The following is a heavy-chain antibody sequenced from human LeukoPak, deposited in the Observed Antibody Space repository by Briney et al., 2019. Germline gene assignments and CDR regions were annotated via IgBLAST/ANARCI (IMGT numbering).Heavy chain of an antibody. CDR1: GYTFTDYY. J-gene: IGHJ4*02. CDR3: ARITSFGETLFDY. V-gene: IGHV1-2*02. D-gene: IGHD3-10*01. CDR2: INPNSGGT. Sequence: ASVKVSCKASGYTFTDYYIHWVRQAPGQGLEWMGWINPNSGGTNYAQKFQGRVTMTRDTSISTAYMELSRLTSDDTAVYYCARITSFGETLFDYWGQGTLVTVSS.